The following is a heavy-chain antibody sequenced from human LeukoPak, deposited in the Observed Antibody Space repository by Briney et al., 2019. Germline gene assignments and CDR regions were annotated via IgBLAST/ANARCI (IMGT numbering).Heavy chain of an antibody. Sequence: PSETLSLTCTVSGGSISSYHWSWIRQPPGKGLECIGYIYSSGSTNYNPSLKSRVTISVDTSKNQFSLKLSSVTAADTAVYYCARRSGWYYYYYMDVWGKGTTVTISS. J-gene: IGHJ6*03. CDR3: ARRSGWYYYYYMDV. CDR2: IYSSGST. D-gene: IGHD6-19*01. CDR1: GGSISSYH. V-gene: IGHV4-59*12.